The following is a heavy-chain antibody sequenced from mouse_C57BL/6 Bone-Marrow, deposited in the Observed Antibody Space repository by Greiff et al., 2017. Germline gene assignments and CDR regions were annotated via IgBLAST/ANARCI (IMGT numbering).Heavy chain of an antibody. V-gene: IGHV1-59*01. D-gene: IGHD2-5*01. CDR1: GYTFTSYW. J-gene: IGHJ2*01. CDR3: ARDSNLDY. Sequence: QVQLQQPGAELVRPGTSVKLSCKASGYTFTSYWMHWVKQRPGQGLEWIGVIDPSGSYTNYNQTFKGKATLTVATYSSTSYMQLSSLTSEDSAVYYCARDSNLDYWGTGTTLTVSS. CDR2: IDPSGSYT.